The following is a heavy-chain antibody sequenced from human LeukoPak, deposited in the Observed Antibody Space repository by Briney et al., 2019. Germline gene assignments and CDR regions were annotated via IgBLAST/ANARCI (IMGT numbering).Heavy chain of an antibody. J-gene: IGHJ5*02. CDR2: IYTSGST. CDR1: GYSISSGYY. D-gene: IGHD3-10*01. V-gene: IGHV4-38-2*02. CDR3: ARDLSITMVRGVSWFDP. Sequence: SETLSLTCTVSGYSISSGYYWGWIRQPPGKGLEWIGRIYTSGSTNYNPSLKSRVTMSVDTSKNQFSLKLSSVTAADTAVYYCARDLSITMVRGVSWFDPWGQGTLVTVSS.